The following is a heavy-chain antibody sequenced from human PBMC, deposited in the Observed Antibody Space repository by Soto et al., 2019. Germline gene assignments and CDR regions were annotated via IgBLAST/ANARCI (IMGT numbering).Heavy chain of an antibody. J-gene: IGHJ5*02. CDR2: INHSGST. Sequence: SSETLSLTCAVYGGSFSNYYWTWIRQPPGKGLEWIGEINHSGSTSYNPSLKSRVTISVDTSKNQFSLRLSTLTAADTAVYYCARGRLLVTGTLYNWFDPWGQGTLVTVSS. D-gene: IGHD1-20*01. V-gene: IGHV4-34*01. CDR1: GGSFSNYY. CDR3: ARGRLLVTGTLYNWFDP.